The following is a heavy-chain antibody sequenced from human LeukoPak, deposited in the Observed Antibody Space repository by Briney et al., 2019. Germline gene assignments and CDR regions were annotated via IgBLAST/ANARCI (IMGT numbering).Heavy chain of an antibody. CDR3: ARDLGIWFGEFRFDP. Sequence: GGSLRLSCAASGFTFSDYYMSWIRQAPGKGLEWVSYISSSGSTIYYADSVKGRFTISRDNAKNSLYLQMNSLRAKDTAVYYCARDLGIWFGEFRFDPWGQGTLVTVSS. D-gene: IGHD3-10*01. CDR2: ISSSGSTI. CDR1: GFTFSDYY. J-gene: IGHJ5*02. V-gene: IGHV3-11*01.